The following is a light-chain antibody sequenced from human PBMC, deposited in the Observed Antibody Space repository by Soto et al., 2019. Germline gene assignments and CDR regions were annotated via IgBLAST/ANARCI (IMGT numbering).Light chain of an antibody. J-gene: IGKJ2*01. Sequence: DIQMTQSPSALSASVGDRVTITCRASQSISIWLAWYRQKPGKAPQVLVFKASSLQSGVPSRFSGSGSGTEFTLTISSLQPDDFATYFCQQYYTYPHAFGQGTKLEI. CDR3: QQYYTYPHA. CDR1: QSISIW. V-gene: IGKV1-5*03. CDR2: KAS.